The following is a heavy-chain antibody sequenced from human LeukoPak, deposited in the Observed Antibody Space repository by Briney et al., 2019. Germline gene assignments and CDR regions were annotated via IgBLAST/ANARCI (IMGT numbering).Heavy chain of an antibody. J-gene: IGHJ4*02. Sequence: GGSLRLSCAASGFTFSSYAMSWVRQAPGKGLEWGSAISGSGGSTYYADSVKGRFTISRDNSKNTLYLQMNSLRAEDTAVYYCAKDLDYDFWSGYIDYWGQGTLVTVSS. V-gene: IGHV3-23*01. D-gene: IGHD3-3*01. CDR2: ISGSGGST. CDR3: AKDLDYDFWSGYIDY. CDR1: GFTFSSYA.